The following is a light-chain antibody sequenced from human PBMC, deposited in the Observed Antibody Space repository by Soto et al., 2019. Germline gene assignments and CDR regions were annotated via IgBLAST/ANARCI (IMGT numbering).Light chain of an antibody. Sequence: ALTQPPSASGSPGQSVTISCTGTSGDVGVYNYVSWYQQQPGKAPKLMIFEVTKRPSGVPDRFSGSKSGSTASLTVSGLQAEDEADYFCSSYAGDTVVFGGGTKLTVL. CDR3: SSYAGDTVV. CDR2: EVT. V-gene: IGLV2-8*01. J-gene: IGLJ2*01. CDR1: SGDVGVYNY.